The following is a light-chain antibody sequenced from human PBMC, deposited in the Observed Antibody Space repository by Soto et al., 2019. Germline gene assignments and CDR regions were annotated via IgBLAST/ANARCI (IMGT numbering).Light chain of an antibody. CDR1: QSISIH. J-gene: IGKJ4*02. V-gene: IGKV3-15*01. CDR3: QQYKNWPLT. CDR2: GAS. Sequence: EIVMTQSPATLSVSPGERATLSCRASQSISIHLAWYQQKPGKAPRLLIYGASTRATGIPSRFSGSESGTEFTLTISSLQSEDFAVYYCQQYKNWPLTFGGGTKVEIK.